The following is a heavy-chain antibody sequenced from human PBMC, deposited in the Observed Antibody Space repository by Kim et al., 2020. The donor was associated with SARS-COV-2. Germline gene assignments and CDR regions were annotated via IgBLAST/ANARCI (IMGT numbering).Heavy chain of an antibody. V-gene: IGHV1-69*01. J-gene: IGHJ4*02. Sequence: KVQGRVTITADESTSTAYMELSSLRSEDTAVYYCARERWLQTFSSGPFDYWGQGTLVTVSS. D-gene: IGHD3-3*01. CDR3: ARERWLQTFSSGPFDY.